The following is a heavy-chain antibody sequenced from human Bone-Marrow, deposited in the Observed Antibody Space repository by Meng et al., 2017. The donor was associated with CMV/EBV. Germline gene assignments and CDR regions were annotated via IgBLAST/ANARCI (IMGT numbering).Heavy chain of an antibody. CDR1: GFTFSSYS. J-gene: IGHJ6*01. CDR3: AREGLVVVPAAIHGMDV. D-gene: IGHD2-2*01. Sequence: GGSLRLSCAASGFTFSSYSMNWVRQAPGKGLEWVSSISSSSSYIYYADSVKGRFTISRDNAKNSLYLQMNSLRAEDTAVYYCAREGLVVVPAAIHGMDVWGQGTTVTGSS. V-gene: IGHV3-21*01. CDR2: ISSSSSYI.